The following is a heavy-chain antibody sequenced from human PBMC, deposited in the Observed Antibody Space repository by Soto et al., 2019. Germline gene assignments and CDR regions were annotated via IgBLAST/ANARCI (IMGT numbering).Heavy chain of an antibody. D-gene: IGHD6-19*01. Sequence: EVQLLESGGGLVQPGGSLRLSCAASGFTFSSYAMSWVRQAPGKGLEWVSAISGSGISTYYADSVKGRFTISRDNSKNTLDLQMNSLRAEDTAAYYCAKEVGYSSGWSEFDYWGQGTLVTVSS. CDR2: ISGSGIST. V-gene: IGHV3-23*01. J-gene: IGHJ4*02. CDR3: AKEVGYSSGWSEFDY. CDR1: GFTFSSYA.